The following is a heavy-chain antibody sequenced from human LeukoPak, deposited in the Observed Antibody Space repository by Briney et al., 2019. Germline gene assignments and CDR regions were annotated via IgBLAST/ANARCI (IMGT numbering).Heavy chain of an antibody. D-gene: IGHD2-15*01. J-gene: IGHJ4*02. CDR3: ARQLGVVVATY. CDR1: GGSISSSSYY. Sequence: SETLSLTCTVSGGSISSSSYYWGWIRQPPGKGLEWIGSIYYGGSTYYNPSLKSRVTISVDTSKNQFSLKLSSVTAADTAVYYCARQLGVVVATYWGQGTLVTVSS. CDR2: IYYGGST. V-gene: IGHV4-39*01.